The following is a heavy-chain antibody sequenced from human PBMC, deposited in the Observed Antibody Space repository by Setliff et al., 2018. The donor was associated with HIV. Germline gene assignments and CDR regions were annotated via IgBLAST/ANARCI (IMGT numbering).Heavy chain of an antibody. V-gene: IGHV4-39*07. J-gene: IGHJ4*02. Sequence: SETLSLTCTVSGGSISSSDYYWGWIRQPPGKGLEWIGSIYYTGRSFHNPSVESRVTMSLDTSRDQFSLNLRSVTAADTAVYFCARLIHTGLLYFDFWGLGTLVTVSS. CDR2: IYYTGRS. D-gene: IGHD2-8*02. CDR1: GGSISSSDYY. CDR3: ARLIHTGLLYFDF.